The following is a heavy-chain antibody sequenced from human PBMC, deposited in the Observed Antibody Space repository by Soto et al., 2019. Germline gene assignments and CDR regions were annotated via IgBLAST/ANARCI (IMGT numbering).Heavy chain of an antibody. CDR3: AKEQLAMTVVVADYFDS. CDR2: ISYDGGSK. CDR1: GFTFSTYG. J-gene: IGHJ4*02. Sequence: VGSLRLSCAASGFTFSTYGIHWVRQAPGKGLEWVALISYDGGSKYYGDSVKGRFIISRDNSHNTVSLQMNSLRADDTAVYFCAKEQLAMTVVVADYFDSWGQGTLVTVSS. V-gene: IGHV3-30*18. D-gene: IGHD3-22*01.